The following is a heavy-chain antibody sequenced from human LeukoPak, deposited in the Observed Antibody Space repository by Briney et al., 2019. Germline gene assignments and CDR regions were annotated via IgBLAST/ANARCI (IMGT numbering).Heavy chain of an antibody. V-gene: IGHV4-59*01. CDR3: ARVGDDSLQT. J-gene: IGHJ4*02. D-gene: IGHD2-21*01. CDR2: IYYSGST. Sequence: SETLSLTCTVSGGSIGSYYWSWIRQPPGKGLEWIGYIYYSGSTNYNPSLKSRVTISVDTSKNQFSLKLSSVTAADTAVYYCARVGDDSLQTWGQGTLVTVSS. CDR1: GGSIGSYY.